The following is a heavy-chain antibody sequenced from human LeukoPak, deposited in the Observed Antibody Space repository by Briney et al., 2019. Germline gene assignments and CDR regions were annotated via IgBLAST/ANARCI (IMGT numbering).Heavy chain of an antibody. Sequence: SETLSLTCTVSGGSISSSSYYWGWIRQPPGKGLEWIGSNNPSLKSRVTISVDTSKNQFSLKLSSVTAADTAVYYCARGTVLLWCGEFYYYYYMDVWGKGTTVTVSS. D-gene: IGHD3-10*01. CDR1: GGSISSSSYY. V-gene: IGHV4-39*01. CDR3: ARGTVLLWCGEFYYYYYMDV. J-gene: IGHJ6*03.